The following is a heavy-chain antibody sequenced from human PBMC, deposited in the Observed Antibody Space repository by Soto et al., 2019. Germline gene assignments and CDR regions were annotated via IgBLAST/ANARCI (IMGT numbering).Heavy chain of an antibody. CDR3: VSERGYGHVSVPYS. CDR2: ISYDGGLE. V-gene: IGHV3-30*03. J-gene: IGHJ4*02. D-gene: IGHD5-18*01. Sequence: QAHLVESGGGVVQPGRSLRLSCAASGFTFTSYGMHWVRQAPGTRLEWVAVISYDGGLEHYADSVTDRFTISRDNSKTMVLLQMNSLRAEDTAVYYCVSERGYGHVSVPYSWGQGTLVSVSS. CDR1: GFTFTSYG.